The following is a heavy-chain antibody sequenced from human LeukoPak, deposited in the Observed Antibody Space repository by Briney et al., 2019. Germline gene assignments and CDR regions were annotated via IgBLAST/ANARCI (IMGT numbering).Heavy chain of an antibody. D-gene: IGHD3-3*01. CDR1: GGSITTTNW. V-gene: IGHV4-4*02. J-gene: IGHJ4*02. Sequence: SGTLSLTCGVSGGSITTTNWWPWVRQPPGKGLEWIGEVHLDGRTNYNPSLESRLTISVDLSENHISLRLTSVTAADTAVYYCAREGGFYRPLDYSGQGTLVTVSS. CDR2: VHLDGRT. CDR3: AREGGFYRPLDY.